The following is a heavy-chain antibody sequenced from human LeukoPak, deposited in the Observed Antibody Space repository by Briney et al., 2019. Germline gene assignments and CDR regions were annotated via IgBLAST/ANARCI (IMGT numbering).Heavy chain of an antibody. D-gene: IGHD2-8*02. Sequence: PSETLSLTCTVSGGSIISSDYHWGWVRQPPGKGLEWIGTISYSGNTDYNPSLRSRVTISVDTSNNQFSLRLGSVTAADTAVYHCARHCCTGPAKRVFDIWGQGTMVTVSS. J-gene: IGHJ3*02. CDR1: GGSIISSDYH. CDR3: ARHCCTGPAKRVFDI. CDR2: ISYSGNT. V-gene: IGHV4-39*01.